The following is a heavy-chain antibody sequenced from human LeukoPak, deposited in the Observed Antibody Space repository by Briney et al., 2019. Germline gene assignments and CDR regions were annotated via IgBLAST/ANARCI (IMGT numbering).Heavy chain of an antibody. J-gene: IGHJ1*01. CDR2: INTNTGNP. CDR1: GYTFTSYA. V-gene: IGHV7-4-1*02. Sequence: GASVKVSCKASGYTFTSYAMNWVRQAPGQGLEWMGWINTNTGNPTYAQGFTGQFVFSLDTSVSTAYLQISSLKAEDTAVYYCARGSGRVRCSGGSCYSGEYFQHWGQGTLVTVSS. CDR3: ARGSGRVRCSGGSCYSGEYFQH. D-gene: IGHD2-15*01.